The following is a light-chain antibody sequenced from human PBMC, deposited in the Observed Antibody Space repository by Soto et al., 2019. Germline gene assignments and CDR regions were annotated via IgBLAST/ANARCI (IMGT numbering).Light chain of an antibody. CDR1: QSISDR. CDR3: QEYDSYSQT. V-gene: IGKV1-5*03. J-gene: IGKJ2*01. Sequence: DIQMTQSPSTLSVSVGDRVTITCRASQSISDRLAWYQQKPGKAPKLLIYKASSLESGVPSRFSGSGSGTEFTLSISSLQPDDFAPYYCQEYDSYSQTFGQGTKLEMK. CDR2: KAS.